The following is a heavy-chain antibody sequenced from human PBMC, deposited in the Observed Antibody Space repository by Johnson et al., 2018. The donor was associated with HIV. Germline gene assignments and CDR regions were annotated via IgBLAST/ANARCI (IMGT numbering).Heavy chain of an antibody. Sequence: EVQLVESGGGLVQPGGSLRLSCAASEFTFSNYWMHWVRQGLGKGLVWVSRINSDGSSTSYADSVKGRFTISRDNSKNTLYLQMNSLRAEDTAVYYCVKNQEVSREDAFDIWGQGTMVTVSS. CDR1: EFTFSNYW. CDR2: INSDGSST. V-gene: IGHV3-74*02. D-gene: IGHD3-3*02. J-gene: IGHJ3*02. CDR3: VKNQEVSREDAFDI.